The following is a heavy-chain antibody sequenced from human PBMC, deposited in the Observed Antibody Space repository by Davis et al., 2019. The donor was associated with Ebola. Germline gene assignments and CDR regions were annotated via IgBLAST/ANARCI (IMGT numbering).Heavy chain of an antibody. CDR1: GFTFSGSA. V-gene: IGHV3-73*01. D-gene: IGHD2-15*01. CDR3: TRHIGYCSGGSCYFDDY. J-gene: IGHJ4*02. CDR2: IRSKANSYAT. Sequence: GGSLRLSCAASGFTFSGSAMHWVRQASGKGLEWVGRIRSKANSYATAYAASVKGRFTISRDDSKNTAYLQMNSLKTEDTAVYYCTRHIGYCSGGSCYFDDYWGQGTLVTVSS.